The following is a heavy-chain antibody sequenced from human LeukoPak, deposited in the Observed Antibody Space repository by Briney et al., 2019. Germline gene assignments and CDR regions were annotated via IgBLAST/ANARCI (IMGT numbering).Heavy chain of an antibody. Sequence: PGGSLRLSCAASGFTFSSYGMSWVRQAPGKGLEWVSYIRSSSSTMYYADSVQGRFTISRDNAKRSLYLQMSSLRYEDTAVYYCARARGYNHGPQDYYFDYWGQGTLVTVSS. V-gene: IGHV3-48*02. D-gene: IGHD5-18*01. J-gene: IGHJ4*02. CDR3: ARARGYNHGPQDYYFDY. CDR2: IRSSSSTM. CDR1: GFTFSSYG.